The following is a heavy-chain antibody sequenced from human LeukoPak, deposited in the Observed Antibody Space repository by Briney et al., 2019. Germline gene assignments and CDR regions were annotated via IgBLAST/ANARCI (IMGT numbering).Heavy chain of an antibody. CDR3: ARLRKGRYFDYFFDK. CDR2: IYYSGDT. V-gene: IGHV4-59*04. CDR1: GGSISSYY. D-gene: IGHD3-9*01. J-gene: IGHJ4*02. Sequence: SETLSLTCTVSGGSISSYYWSWIRQPPGKGLEWIGGIYYSGDTYYNPSLASRVTVSVDKSNNQFSLKMRSVSAVDTGVYYCARLRKGRYFDYFFDKWGQGILVTVSS.